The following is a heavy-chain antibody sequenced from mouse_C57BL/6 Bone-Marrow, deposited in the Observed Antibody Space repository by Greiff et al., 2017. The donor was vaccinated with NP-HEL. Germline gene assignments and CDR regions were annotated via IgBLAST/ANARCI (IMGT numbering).Heavy chain of an antibody. J-gene: IGHJ2*01. V-gene: IGHV6-6*01. Sequence: EVQGVESGGGLVQPGGSMKLSCAASGFTFSDAWMDWVRQSPEKGLEWVAEIRNKANNHATYYAESVKGRFTISRDDSKSSVYLQMNSLRAEDTGIYYCTGGYDYDGGDYWGQGTTLTVSS. CDR2: IRNKANNHAT. D-gene: IGHD2-4*01. CDR3: TGGYDYDGGDY. CDR1: GFTFSDAW.